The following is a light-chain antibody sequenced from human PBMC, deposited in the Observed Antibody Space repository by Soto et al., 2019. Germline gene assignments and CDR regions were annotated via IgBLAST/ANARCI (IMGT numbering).Light chain of an antibody. V-gene: IGKV3-20*01. CDR1: QSVSSSS. CDR3: QQYGSSPIT. J-gene: IGKJ5*01. Sequence: EIVLTQSPGTLSLSPGERATLSCRASQSVSSSSLAWYQQRPGQAPRLLIYGASSRATGIPDRFSGSGSGTDFTLTISRLEPEDFAVYYCQQYGSSPITFGQGTRLEMK. CDR2: GAS.